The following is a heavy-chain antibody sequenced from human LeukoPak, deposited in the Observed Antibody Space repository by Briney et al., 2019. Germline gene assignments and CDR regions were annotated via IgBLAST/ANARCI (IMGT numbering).Heavy chain of an antibody. J-gene: IGHJ4*02. CDR3: ARELDYYDSSGYYYAPPYYFDY. V-gene: IGHV4-39*07. D-gene: IGHD3-22*01. CDR1: GGSISSSSYY. CDR2: IYISGST. Sequence: SETLSLTCTVSGGSISSSSYYWGWIRQPPGKGLEWIGSIYISGSTNYNPSLKSRVTMSVDTSKNQFSLKLSSVTAADTAVYYCARELDYYDSSGYYYAPPYYFDYWGQGTLVTVSS.